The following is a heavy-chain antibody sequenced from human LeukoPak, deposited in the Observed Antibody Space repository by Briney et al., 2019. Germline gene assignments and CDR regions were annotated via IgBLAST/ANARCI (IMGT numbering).Heavy chain of an antibody. D-gene: IGHD1-26*01. CDR2: ISGSGGST. V-gene: IGHV3-23*01. Sequence: SGGSLRLSCATSGFTFSSYAMSWVRQAPGKGLEWVSAISGSGGSTYYADSVKGRFTISRDNSKNTLYLQMNSLRAEDTAVYYCATRSEWELLVAGYWGQGTLVTVSS. CDR3: ATRSEWELLVAGY. J-gene: IGHJ4*02. CDR1: GFTFSSYA.